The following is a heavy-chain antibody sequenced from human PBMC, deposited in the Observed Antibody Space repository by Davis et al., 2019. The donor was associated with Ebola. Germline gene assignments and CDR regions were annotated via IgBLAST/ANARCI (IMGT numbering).Heavy chain of an antibody. D-gene: IGHD6-19*01. CDR3: ARVGRAAGYSSGWYFDY. V-gene: IGHV3-53*01. CDR1: GFTVSSYY. Sequence: AGCLSLSCAASGFTVSSYYMSWVRQAPGKGLEWVSVIYSGGSTYYADSVKGRFTISRDNSKNTLYLQMNSLRAEDTAVYYCARVGRAAGYSSGWYFDYWGQGTLVTVSS. CDR2: IYSGGST. J-gene: IGHJ4*02.